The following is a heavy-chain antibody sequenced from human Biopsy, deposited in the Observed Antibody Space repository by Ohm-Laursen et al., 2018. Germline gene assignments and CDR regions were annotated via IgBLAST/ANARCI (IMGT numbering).Heavy chain of an antibody. V-gene: IGHV4-4*07. D-gene: IGHD4-17*01. CDR1: GGSINSHH. J-gene: IGHJ4*03. CDR2: VYISGGT. CDR3: ARDSPSYADYPFDY. Sequence: SDTLSLTCTVSGGSINSHHWSWIRQPAGKGLEWIGRVYISGGTTYNPSLKSRVTMSLDTSKNQFSLRLRSVTAADTAVYYCARDSPSYADYPFDYWGPGTMVTVSS.